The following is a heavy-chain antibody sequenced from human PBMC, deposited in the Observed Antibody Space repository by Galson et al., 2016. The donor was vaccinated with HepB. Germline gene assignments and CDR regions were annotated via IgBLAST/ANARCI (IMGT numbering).Heavy chain of an antibody. D-gene: IGHD6-13*01. Sequence: SETLSLTCTVSGGSISSYIYYWGWIRQPPGKGLEWIGSMYNSGSTFYNPSLKSRVTISLDTPKNQFSLKLSSVTTADTAVYYCARLDSSPDATYYFDSWGQGXLVTVSS. CDR3: ARLDSSPDATYYFDS. CDR1: GGSISSYIYY. CDR2: MYNSGST. V-gene: IGHV4-39*01. J-gene: IGHJ4*02.